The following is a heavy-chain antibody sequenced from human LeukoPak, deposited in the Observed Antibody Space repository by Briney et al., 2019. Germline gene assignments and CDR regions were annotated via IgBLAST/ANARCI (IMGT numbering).Heavy chain of an antibody. V-gene: IGHV4-39*02. J-gene: IGHJ6*03. CDR3: SRLTHSYYSDTSGYYPYYYMDV. Sequence: SETLSLTCTVSAGSISSSDYYWGWIRQSPGKGLEWIGRISYSGNTYYNPSLKSRVTISVDTSKNHISLRLSSVTAADTAVYYCSRLTHSYYSDTSGYYPYYYMDVWGEGTTVAVSS. CDR2: ISYSGNT. CDR1: AGSISSSDYY. D-gene: IGHD3-22*01.